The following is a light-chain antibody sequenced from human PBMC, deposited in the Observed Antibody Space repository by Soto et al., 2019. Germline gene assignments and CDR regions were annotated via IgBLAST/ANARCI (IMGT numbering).Light chain of an antibody. CDR1: TSNIGNHY. CDR3: ATWDDTLRGYV. V-gene: IGLV1-47*01. Sequence: QSVLTQPPSASGTAGQRVSISCSGSTSNIGNHYVFWYQHLPGTAPKLLIFRNNQRPSGVPDRFSGSGSGTSASLAISGLRSEDEADYYCATWDDTLRGYVFGTGTKVTLL. J-gene: IGLJ1*01. CDR2: RNN.